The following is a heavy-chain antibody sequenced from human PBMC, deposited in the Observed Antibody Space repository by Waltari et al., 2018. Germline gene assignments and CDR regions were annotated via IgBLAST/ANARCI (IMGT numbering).Heavy chain of an antibody. D-gene: IGHD7-27*01. V-gene: IGHV3-74*03. Sequence: EVQLVESGGALVQPGGSRRLSCATSGFTFSRYWMHWVRQAPGEGLMWVSHIESDESRTTYADSVKGRFTISRDNAKNTVYLQMNSLKDEDTAVYYCVRDEPGDGLDYWGQGTRVTVSS. CDR2: IESDESRT. CDR3: VRDEPGDGLDY. J-gene: IGHJ4*02. CDR1: GFTFSRYW.